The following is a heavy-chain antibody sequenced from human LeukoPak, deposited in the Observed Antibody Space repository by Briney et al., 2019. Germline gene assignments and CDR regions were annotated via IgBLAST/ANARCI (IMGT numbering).Heavy chain of an antibody. J-gene: IGHJ4*02. D-gene: IGHD5-24*01. Sequence: PGESLKISCKGLGYDFSTYWNAWVRQRPGKGLEWMGIIYPGGSETRYDPSFQGQVTISADRSTSTAYLQWSSLRASDIAMYYCARASRDGYNQNFDHWGQGTLVTVSS. V-gene: IGHV5-51*01. CDR1: GYDFSTYW. CDR3: ARASRDGYNQNFDH. CDR2: IYPGGSET.